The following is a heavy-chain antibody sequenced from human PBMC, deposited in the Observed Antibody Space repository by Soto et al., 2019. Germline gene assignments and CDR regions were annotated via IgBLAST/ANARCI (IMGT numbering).Heavy chain of an antibody. D-gene: IGHD1-26*01. CDR3: ARVREISVDYYYYMDV. J-gene: IGHJ6*03. V-gene: IGHV1-3*01. CDR1: GYTFTSYA. Sequence: ASVKVSCKASGYTFTSYAMHWVRQAPGQRLEWMGWINAGNGNTKYSQKFQGRVTITRDTSASTAYMELSSLRSEDTAVYYCARVREISVDYYYYMDVWGKGTTDTVSS. CDR2: INAGNGNT.